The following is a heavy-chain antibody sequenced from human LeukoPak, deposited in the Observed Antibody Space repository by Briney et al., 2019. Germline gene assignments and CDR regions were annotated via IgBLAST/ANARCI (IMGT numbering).Heavy chain of an antibody. D-gene: IGHD6-13*01. CDR1: GFPFSSYA. V-gene: IGHV3-48*01. CDR2: ITGSSSSI. CDR3: ATAGTPDY. J-gene: IGHJ4*01. Sequence: PGGSLRLSCAASGFPFSSYAMTWVRQAPGKGLEWVAYITGSSSSIYYADSVKGRFTISRDNAKNSLYLQMNSLRAEDTAVYYCATAGTPDYWGQGTLVTVSS.